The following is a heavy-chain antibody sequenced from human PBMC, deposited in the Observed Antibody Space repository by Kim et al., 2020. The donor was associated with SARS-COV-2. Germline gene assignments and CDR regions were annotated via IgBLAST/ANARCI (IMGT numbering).Heavy chain of an antibody. D-gene: IGHD3-10*01. V-gene: IGHV4-59*01. CDR2: ISYSGST. Sequence: SETLSLTCSVSGGSISGYYWSWIRQPPGKGLEWIGYISYSGSTNYNPSLKSRVTISVDTSKNQFSLKLNSVTAADTAVYYCARAGSRWFGDDFDYWGQGTLVTVSS. CDR1: GGSISGYY. J-gene: IGHJ4*02. CDR3: ARAGSRWFGDDFDY.